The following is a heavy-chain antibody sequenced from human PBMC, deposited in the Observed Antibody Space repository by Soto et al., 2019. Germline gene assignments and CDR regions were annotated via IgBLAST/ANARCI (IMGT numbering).Heavy chain of an antibody. CDR2: IKSKTDGGTT. J-gene: IGHJ4*02. D-gene: IGHD3-22*01. Sequence: LRLSCAASGFTFSNAWMSWVRQAPGKGLEWVGRIKSKTDGGTTDYAAPVKGRFTISRDDSRNTLYLQMNSLKTEDTAVYYCTTADSSGYFGYFDYWGQGTLVTVSS. CDR3: TTADSSGYFGYFDY. CDR1: GFTFSNAW. V-gene: IGHV3-15*01.